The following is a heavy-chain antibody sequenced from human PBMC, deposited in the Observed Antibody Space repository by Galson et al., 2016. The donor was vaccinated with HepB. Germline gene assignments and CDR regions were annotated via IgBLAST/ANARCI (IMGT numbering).Heavy chain of an antibody. Sequence: SETLSLTCAVYGGSFSGHYWTWIRQPPGKGLEWIGEINDSGSVNYNPSLKSRVTISVDTSKNQFSLNLTSVTAADTAVYYFARGYPIVSVTLHIRVEYSQHWGQGTLVTVSS. CDR3: ARGYPIVSVTLHIRVEYSQH. D-gene: IGHD5/OR15-5a*01. J-gene: IGHJ1*01. V-gene: IGHV4-34*01. CDR2: INDSGSV. CDR1: GGSFSGHY.